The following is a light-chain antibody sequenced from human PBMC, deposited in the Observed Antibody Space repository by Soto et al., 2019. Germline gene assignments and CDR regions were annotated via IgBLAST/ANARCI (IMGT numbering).Light chain of an antibody. V-gene: IGKV1-5*03. CDR2: KAS. Sequence: DIQMTQSPSTLSASVGDRVTITCRASQSISSWLAWYQQKPGKAPKLLIYKASSLESGVPSRFSGSGSGTEFTLTISSLQPDDFATYYCQQYNSWTFGKGTKV. CDR3: QQYNSWT. J-gene: IGKJ1*01. CDR1: QSISSW.